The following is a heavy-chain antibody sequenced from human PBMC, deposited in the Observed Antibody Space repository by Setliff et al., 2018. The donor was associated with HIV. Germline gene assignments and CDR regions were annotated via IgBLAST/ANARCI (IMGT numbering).Heavy chain of an antibody. CDR3: ARTSASALWIAADNYFDY. D-gene: IGHD6-13*01. CDR1: GGSISSGSYY. CDR2: IYTSGST. V-gene: IGHV4-61*09. Sequence: SETLSLTCTVSGGSISSGSYYWSWIRQPAGKGLEWIGHIYTSGSTNYNPSLKSRVTISVDTSKNQFSLKLSSVTAADTAVYYCARTSASALWIAADNYFDYWGQGTLVTVSS. J-gene: IGHJ4*02.